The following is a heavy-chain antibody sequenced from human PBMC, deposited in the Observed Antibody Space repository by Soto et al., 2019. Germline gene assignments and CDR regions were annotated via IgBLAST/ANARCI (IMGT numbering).Heavy chain of an antibody. Sequence: SSVKVSCKASGGTFSSYAISWVRQAPGQGLEWMGGIIPIFGTANYAQKFQGRVTITADESTSTAYMELSSLRSEDTAVYYCARVRGDFWSSRVGPQKGMDFWGQGTMVTRSS. CDR2: IIPIFGTA. V-gene: IGHV1-69*13. D-gene: IGHD3-3*01. J-gene: IGHJ6*02. CDR1: GGTFSSYA. CDR3: ARVRGDFWSSRVGPQKGMDF.